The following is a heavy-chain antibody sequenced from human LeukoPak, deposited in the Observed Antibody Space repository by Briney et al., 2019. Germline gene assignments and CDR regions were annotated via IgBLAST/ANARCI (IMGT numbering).Heavy chain of an antibody. J-gene: IGHJ3*02. Sequence: GGSLRLSCAASGFTFSSYAMSWVRQAPEKELEWVSGISDSGSSTYDADSVKGRFTIFRDNSKNTLYLQMNSLRAEDTAVYYCAKDAMTTVTRGAFDIWGQGTMVTVSS. V-gene: IGHV3-23*01. CDR3: AKDAMTTVTRGAFDI. D-gene: IGHD4-17*01. CDR2: ISDSGSST. CDR1: GFTFSSYA.